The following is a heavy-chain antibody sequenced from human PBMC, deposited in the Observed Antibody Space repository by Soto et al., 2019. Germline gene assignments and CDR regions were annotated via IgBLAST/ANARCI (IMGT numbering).Heavy chain of an antibody. D-gene: IGHD6-19*01. Sequence: QVTLKESGPVLVKPTETLTLRCTVSGLSITDSEMGVSWIRQPPGQPLEWLAHIDSSCEKSYRTFLKSRLAISKDTSKSQIVLTMTNMDPADTATYYCARRHLAVAVSPWFDPWGQGIPVTVSS. J-gene: IGHJ5*02. CDR3: ARRHLAVAVSPWFDP. V-gene: IGHV2-26*01. CDR1: GLSITDSEMG. CDR2: IDSSCEK.